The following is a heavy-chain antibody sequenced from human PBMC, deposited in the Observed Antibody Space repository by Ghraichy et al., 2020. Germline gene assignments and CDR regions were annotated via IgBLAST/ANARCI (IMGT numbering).Heavy chain of an antibody. CDR1: GYTFTGYY. Sequence: ASVKVSCKASGYTFTGYYMHWVRQAPGQGLEWMGWINPNSGGTNYAQKFQGRVTMTRDTSISTAYMELSRLRSDDTAVYYCARGPVIVVVPAAMGYWGQGTLVTVSS. CDR3: ARGPVIVVVPAAMGY. J-gene: IGHJ4*02. CDR2: INPNSGGT. D-gene: IGHD2-2*01. V-gene: IGHV1-2*02.